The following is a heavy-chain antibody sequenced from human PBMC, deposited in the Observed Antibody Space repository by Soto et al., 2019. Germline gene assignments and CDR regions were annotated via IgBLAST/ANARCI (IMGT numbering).Heavy chain of an antibody. V-gene: IGHV4-38-2*01. D-gene: IGHD2-2*01. CDR3: VRALNPYYCSSRSCSFFDH. CDR1: GDSISGYY. Sequence: SETLSLTCAVSGDSISGYYWGWIRQSPGKGLECLGTVWHRGNTYYNPSFESRITISVDTSKSQFSLKLSSVTAADTAVYYCVRALNPYYCSSRSCSFFDHWGQGALVTVSS. J-gene: IGHJ4*02. CDR2: VWHRGNT.